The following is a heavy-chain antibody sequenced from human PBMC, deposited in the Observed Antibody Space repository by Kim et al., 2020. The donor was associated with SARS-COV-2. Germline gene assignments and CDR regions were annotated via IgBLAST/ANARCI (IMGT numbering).Heavy chain of an antibody. CDR3: ARRVVTASRDAFDI. CDR1: GYTFTSYD. D-gene: IGHD2-21*02. CDR2: MNPNSGNT. J-gene: IGHJ3*02. V-gene: IGHV1-8*01. Sequence: ASVKVSCKASGYTFTSYDINWVRQATGQGLEWMGWMNPNSGNTGYAQKFQGRVTMTRNTSISTAYMELSSLRSEDTAVYYCARRVVTASRDAFDIWGQGTMVTVSS.